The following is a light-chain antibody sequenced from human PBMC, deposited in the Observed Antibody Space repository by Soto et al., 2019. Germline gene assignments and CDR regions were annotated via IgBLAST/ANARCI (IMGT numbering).Light chain of an antibody. CDR3: QQRSDWLT. CDR1: QSVSRY. Sequence: EIVLTQSPATLSLSPGERATLSCRASQSVSRYLAWYQQKPGQAPRLLIYDASNRATGIPARFSGSGSGTDFTLTISSLEPEEFAVYYCQQRSDWLTFGGGTKVEIK. J-gene: IGKJ4*01. CDR2: DAS. V-gene: IGKV3-11*01.